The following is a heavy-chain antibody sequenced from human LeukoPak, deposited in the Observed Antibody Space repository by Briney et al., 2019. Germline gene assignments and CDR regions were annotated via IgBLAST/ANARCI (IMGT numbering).Heavy chain of an antibody. V-gene: IGHV4-34*01. CDR2: INHSGST. CDR3: ARVDPGVVRGVIRPRWVIDY. Sequence: PSETLSLTRAVYGGSFSGYYWSWIRQPPGKGLEWIGEINHSGSTNYNPSLKSRVTISVDTSKNQFSLKLSSVTAADTAVYYCARVDPGVVRGVIRPRWVIDYWGQGTLVTVSS. CDR1: GGSFSGYY. J-gene: IGHJ4*02. D-gene: IGHD3-10*01.